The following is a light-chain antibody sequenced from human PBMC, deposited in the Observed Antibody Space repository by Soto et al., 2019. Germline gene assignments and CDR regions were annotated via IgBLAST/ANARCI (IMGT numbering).Light chain of an antibody. Sequence: EILLTQSPGTLSLSPGERATLSCRASQSVSTYLAWYQQKSGQAPRLLIYGASNRATGIPDRISGSGSGTDFTLTISRLEPEDFAVYYCQQYGYSLTFGQGTKVDIK. CDR3: QQYGYSLT. CDR2: GAS. V-gene: IGKV3-20*01. CDR1: QSVSTY. J-gene: IGKJ1*01.